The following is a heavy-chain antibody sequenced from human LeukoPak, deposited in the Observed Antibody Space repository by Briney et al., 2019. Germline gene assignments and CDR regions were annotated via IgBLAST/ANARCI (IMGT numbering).Heavy chain of an antibody. CDR3: ARHRAYSSSSPFDY. D-gene: IGHD6-6*01. V-gene: IGHV4-59*08. J-gene: IGHJ4*02. Sequence: SETLSLTCSVSGGSISSLYWSWIRQPPGKGLEWIGYIYYTGSTNYNPSLKSRVTIFVDMSKNQFSLRLGSVTAADTALYYCARHRAYSSSSPFDYWGQGTLVIVSS. CDR2: IYYTGST. CDR1: GGSISSLY.